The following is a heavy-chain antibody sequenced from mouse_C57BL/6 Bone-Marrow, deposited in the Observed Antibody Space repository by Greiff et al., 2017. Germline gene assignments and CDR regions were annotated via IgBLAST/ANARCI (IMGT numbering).Heavy chain of an antibody. V-gene: IGHV1-64*01. J-gene: IGHJ3*01. Sequence: QVQLKQPGAELVKPGASVKLSCKASGYTFTSYWMHWVKQRPGQGLEWIGMIQPNSGSTNYNEKFKSKATLTVDKSSSTAYMQLSSLTSEDSAVYYCARRWLRRRFAYWGQGTLVTVSA. CDR3: ARRWLRRRFAY. D-gene: IGHD2-2*01. CDR1: GYTFTSYW. CDR2: IQPNSGST.